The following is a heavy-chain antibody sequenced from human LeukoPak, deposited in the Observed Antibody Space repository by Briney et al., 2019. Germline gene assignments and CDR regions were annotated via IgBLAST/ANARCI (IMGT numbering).Heavy chain of an antibody. CDR3: ATNPYGSGSSNFDY. V-gene: IGHV4-34*01. CDR1: GGSFSGYY. J-gene: IGHJ4*02. D-gene: IGHD3-10*01. CDR2: INHSGST. Sequence: SETLSLTCAVYGGSFSGYYWSWIRQPPGKGLEWIGEINHSGSTNYNPSLKSRVTISVDTSKNQFSLKLSSVTAADTAVYYCATNPYGSGSSNFDYWGQGTLVTVSS.